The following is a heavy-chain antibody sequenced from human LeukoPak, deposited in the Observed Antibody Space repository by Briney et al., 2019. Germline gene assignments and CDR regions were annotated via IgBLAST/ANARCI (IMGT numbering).Heavy chain of an antibody. CDR2: IIPIFGTA. CDR1: GGTFSSYA. CDR3: ARGVPVDDILTGYPNGFEA. D-gene: IGHD3-9*01. J-gene: IGHJ5*02. V-gene: IGHV1-69*06. Sequence: SVKVSCKASGGTFSSYAISWVRQAPGQGLEWMGGIIPIFGTANYAQKFQGRVTITADKSTSTAYMELSSLRSEDTAVYYCARGVPVDDILTGYPNGFEAWGQGTLVTAAS.